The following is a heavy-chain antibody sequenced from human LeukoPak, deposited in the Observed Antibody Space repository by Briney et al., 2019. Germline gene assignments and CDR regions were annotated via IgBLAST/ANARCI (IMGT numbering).Heavy chain of an antibody. V-gene: IGHV3-53*01. D-gene: IGHD3-10*01. CDR1: GFTFSSYW. Sequence: GGSLRLSCAASGFTFSSYWMNWVRQAPGKGLEWVSVIYSGGSTYYADSVKGRFTISRDNSKNSLYLQMNSLRAEDTAVYYCARDPSHYYGSGSSVYWGQVTLVTVSS. CDR2: IYSGGST. J-gene: IGHJ4*02. CDR3: ARDPSHYYGSGSSVY.